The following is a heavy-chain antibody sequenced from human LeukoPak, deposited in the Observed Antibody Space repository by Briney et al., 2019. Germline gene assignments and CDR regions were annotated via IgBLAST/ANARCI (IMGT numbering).Heavy chain of an antibody. D-gene: IGHD1-26*01. V-gene: IGHV4-4*07. CDR1: GVSISTYY. CDR2: LYASGPT. Sequence: PSETLSLTCTVSGVSISTYYWSWFRHPAGKGLEWIGRLYASGPTNYNPSLKSRVTMSVDTSKNQLSLNVNSVTVADTAVYFCARHTRMWGYFDYWGQGTLVAVSS. CDR3: ARHTRMWGYFDY. J-gene: IGHJ4*02.